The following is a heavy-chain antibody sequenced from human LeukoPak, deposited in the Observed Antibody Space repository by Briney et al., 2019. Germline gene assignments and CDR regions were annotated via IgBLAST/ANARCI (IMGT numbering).Heavy chain of an antibody. CDR1: GGSISSYY. J-gene: IGHJ4*02. Sequence: SETLSLTCTVSGGSISSYYWSWIRQPAGKGLEWIGRIYTSGSTNYNPSLKSRVTMSVDTSKNQFSLKLSSVTAADTAVYYCAREPYYYGSGSLYYFDYWGQGTLVTVSS. CDR2: IYTSGST. D-gene: IGHD3-10*01. V-gene: IGHV4-4*07. CDR3: AREPYYYGSGSLYYFDY.